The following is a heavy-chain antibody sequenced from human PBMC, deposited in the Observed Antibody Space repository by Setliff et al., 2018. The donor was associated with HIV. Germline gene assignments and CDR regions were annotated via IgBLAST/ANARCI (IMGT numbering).Heavy chain of an antibody. D-gene: IGHD3-22*01. V-gene: IGHV4-39*07. J-gene: IGHJ4*02. CDR2: IYSDANT. Sequence: LSLTCTVSGGSISRRGYCWAWIRQAPGKGLEWIGTIYSDANTYYNPSLKSRVTMSVDTSKNQFSLRLSSVTAADTAVYYCGRGPNPYYYDSSGYHFDYWGQGILVTVSS. CDR3: GRGPNPYYYDSSGYHFDY. CDR1: GGSISRRGYC.